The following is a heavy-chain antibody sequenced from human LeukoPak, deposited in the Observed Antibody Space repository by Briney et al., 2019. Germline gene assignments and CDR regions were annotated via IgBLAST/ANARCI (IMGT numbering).Heavy chain of an antibody. CDR2: INHSGST. J-gene: IGHJ4*02. V-gene: IGHV4-34*01. Sequence: PSETLSLTCAVYGGSFSGYYWSWIRQPPGKGLEWIGEINHSGSTNYNPSLKSRVTISVDTSKNQFSLKLSSVTAADTAVYYCARAIPIKYSSHDYVDYWGQGTLVTVSS. CDR3: ARAIPIKYSSHDYVDY. CDR1: GGSFSGYY. D-gene: IGHD6-6*01.